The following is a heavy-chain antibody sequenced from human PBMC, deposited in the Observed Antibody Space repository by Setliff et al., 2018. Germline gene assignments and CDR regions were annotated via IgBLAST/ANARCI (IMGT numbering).Heavy chain of an antibody. CDR3: ARGLSTGWYNTFDS. CDR2: INNDGSNT. V-gene: IGHV3-74*03. CDR1: GFTFSSFW. D-gene: IGHD6-19*01. Sequence: VGSLRLSCAASGFTFSSFWMHWVRQAPGKGLVWVSRINNDGSNTAYADSVKGRFTISRDNAKNTLNLQMNSLRAEDTAVYYCARGLSTGWYNTFDSWGLGTLVTVSS. J-gene: IGHJ4*02.